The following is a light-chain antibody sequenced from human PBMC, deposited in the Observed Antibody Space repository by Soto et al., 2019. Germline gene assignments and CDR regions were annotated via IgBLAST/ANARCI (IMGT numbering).Light chain of an antibody. Sequence: EIVMTQSPATLSVSPGERATLSCRASQSVSINLAWYQQKPGQAPRLLIYGASTRATGIPARFSGSGSGTEFTLTISSRQPEDVAVYYCQQAGTFGPGTKVDSK. J-gene: IGKJ3*01. CDR3: QQAGT. V-gene: IGKV3-15*01. CDR2: GAS. CDR1: QSVSIN.